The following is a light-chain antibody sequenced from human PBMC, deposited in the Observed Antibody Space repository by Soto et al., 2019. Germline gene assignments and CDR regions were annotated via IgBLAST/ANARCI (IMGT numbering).Light chain of an antibody. CDR3: LQHNSYPRT. CDR1: QSISSW. CDR2: DAS. J-gene: IGKJ1*01. V-gene: IGKV1-5*01. Sequence: GDRVTITCRASQSISSWLAWYQQKPGKAPKVLIYDASSLQTGVPSRFSGSGSGTDFSLTISSLQPEDSATYFCLQHNSYPRTFGQGTKVDI.